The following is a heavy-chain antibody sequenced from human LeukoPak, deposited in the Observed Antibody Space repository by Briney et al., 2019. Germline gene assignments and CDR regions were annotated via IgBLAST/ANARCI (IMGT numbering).Heavy chain of an antibody. Sequence: GSLRLSCAASGFTFSSYGMHWVRQAPGKGLEWVAVIWYDGSNKYYADSVKGRFTISRDNAKNSLYLQMNSLRAEDTALYYCAKDRGYYYYYYGMDVWGQGTTVTVSS. CDR1: GFTFSSYG. CDR3: AKDRGYYYYYYGMDV. J-gene: IGHJ6*02. D-gene: IGHD5-24*01. CDR2: IWYDGSNK. V-gene: IGHV3-33*03.